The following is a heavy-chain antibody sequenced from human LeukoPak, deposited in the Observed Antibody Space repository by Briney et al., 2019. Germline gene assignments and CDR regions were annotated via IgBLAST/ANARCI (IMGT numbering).Heavy chain of an antibody. V-gene: IGHV1-8*02. J-gene: IGHJ6*02. CDR3: ARGRYCSGGSCYSYYYYGMDV. D-gene: IGHD2-15*01. CDR1: GGTFSSYA. Sequence: ASVKVSCKASGGTFSSYAISRVRQAPGQGLEWMGWMNPNSGNTGYAQKFQGRVTMTRNTSISTAYMELSSLRSEDTAVYYCARGRYCSGGSCYSYYYYGMDVWGQGTTVTVSS. CDR2: MNPNSGNT.